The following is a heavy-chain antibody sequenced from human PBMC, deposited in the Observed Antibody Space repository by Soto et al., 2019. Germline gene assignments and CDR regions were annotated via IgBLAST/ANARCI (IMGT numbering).Heavy chain of an antibody. D-gene: IGHD6-13*01. Sequence: ASVKVSCKASGYTFTSYAMHWVRQAPGQRLEWMGWINAGNGETIYAQKFQGRVTMTEDTSTDTAYMELSSLRSEDTAVYYCATGIAAAPHDAFDIWGQGTMVTVSS. CDR3: ATGIAAAPHDAFDI. V-gene: IGHV1-3*01. CDR2: INAGNGET. CDR1: GYTFTSYA. J-gene: IGHJ3*02.